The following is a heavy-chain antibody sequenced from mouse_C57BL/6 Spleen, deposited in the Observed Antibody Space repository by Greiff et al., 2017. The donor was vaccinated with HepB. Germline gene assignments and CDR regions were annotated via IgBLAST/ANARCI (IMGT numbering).Heavy chain of an antibody. V-gene: IGHV1-54*01. CDR1: GYAFTNYL. Sequence: VQLQQPGAELVRPGTSVKVSCKASGYAFTNYLIEWVKQRPGQGLEWIGVINPGSGGTNYNEKFKGKATLTADKSSSTAYMQLSSLTSEDSAVYFCARGLLRPWYFDVWGTGTTVTVSS. D-gene: IGHD1-2*01. J-gene: IGHJ1*03. CDR2: INPGSGGT. CDR3: ARGLLRPWYFDV.